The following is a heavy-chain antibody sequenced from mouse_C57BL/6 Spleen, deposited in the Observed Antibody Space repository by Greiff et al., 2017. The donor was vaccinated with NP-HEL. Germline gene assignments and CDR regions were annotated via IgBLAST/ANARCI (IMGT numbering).Heavy chain of an antibody. V-gene: IGHV14-4*01. J-gene: IGHJ3*01. D-gene: IGHD2-5*01. CDR3: TSTIVTRFAY. CDR2: IDPENGDT. CDR1: GFNIKDDY. Sequence: EVQLQQSGAELVRPGASVKLSCTASGFNIKDDYMHWVKQRPEQGLEWIGWIDPENGDTEYASKFQGKATITADTSSNTAYLQLSSLTSEDTAVYYCTSTIVTRFAYWGQGTLVTVSA.